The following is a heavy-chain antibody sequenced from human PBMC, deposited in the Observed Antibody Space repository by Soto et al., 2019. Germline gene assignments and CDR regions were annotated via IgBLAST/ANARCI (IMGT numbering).Heavy chain of an antibody. CDR1: GFTFSSHA. J-gene: IGHJ4*02. V-gene: IGHV3-23*01. D-gene: IGHD6-13*01. Sequence: GGSLRLSCAASGFTFSSHAMSWVRQAPGKGLEWVSVISGSAGSTYYADSVRGRFTISRDNSKNTLYLHMNSLRAEDTAIYYCAKEVGIAGTDTRGDFDYWGQGTLVTVSS. CDR2: ISGSAGST. CDR3: AKEVGIAGTDTRGDFDY.